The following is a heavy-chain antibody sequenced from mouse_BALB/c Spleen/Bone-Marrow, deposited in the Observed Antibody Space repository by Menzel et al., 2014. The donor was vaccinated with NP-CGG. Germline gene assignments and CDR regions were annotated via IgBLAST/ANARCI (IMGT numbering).Heavy chain of an antibody. J-gene: IGHJ3*01. CDR2: IYPYNGGT. Sequence: EVNLVESGPELVKPGAAVKISCKASGYTFTDYNMHWVKQSHGTGLEWIGYIYPYNGGTGYNQKFKSKATLTVDNSSTTAYMALRSLTAEDSADYYCARGGSHRRFVYWGQGTLVTVSA. CDR3: ARGGSHRRFVY. V-gene: IGHV1S29*02. D-gene: IGHD3-1*01. CDR1: GYTFTDYN.